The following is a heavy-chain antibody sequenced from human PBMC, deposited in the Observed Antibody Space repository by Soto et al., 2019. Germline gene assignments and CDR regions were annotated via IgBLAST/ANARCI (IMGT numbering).Heavy chain of an antibody. CDR3: VKRSGQSNGWGAFDI. D-gene: IGHD6-19*01. Sequence: GGSLRLSCAASGFTFSSYAMSWVRQAPGKGLEWVSAISGSGGSTYYADSVKGRFTISRDNSKNTVDLQMNSLRAEDTAVYYCVKRSGQSNGWGAFDIWGQGAMVPVSS. CDR1: GFTFSSYA. CDR2: ISGSGGST. J-gene: IGHJ3*02. V-gene: IGHV3-23*01.